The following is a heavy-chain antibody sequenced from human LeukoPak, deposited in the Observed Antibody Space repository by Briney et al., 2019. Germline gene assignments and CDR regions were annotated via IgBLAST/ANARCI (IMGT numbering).Heavy chain of an antibody. CDR2: IYYSGST. CDR1: GGSISSGDYY. V-gene: IGHV4-30-4*02. J-gene: IGHJ3*02. CDR3: ANRLRFLEWSPSPYAFDI. D-gene: IGHD3-3*01. Sequence: SDTLSLTCTVSGGSISSGDYYWSWIRQPPGKGLEWIGYIYYSGSTYYNPSLKSRVTISVDTSKNQFSLKLSSVTAADTAVYYCANRLRFLEWSPSPYAFDIWGQGTMVTVSS.